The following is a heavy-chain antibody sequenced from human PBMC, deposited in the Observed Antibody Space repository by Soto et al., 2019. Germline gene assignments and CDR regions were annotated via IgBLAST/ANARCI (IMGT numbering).Heavy chain of an antibody. Sequence: HVQLVQSGAEVKKPGSSVKVSCKASGDTFSNYAISWVRQAPGQGLEWMGGIIPIFRTTDYAQNFQGRVTITADESTSTAYRERSSRRSEDTAAYFGARDMIPAAPAYKYYAMDVWGQGTPVTVSS. J-gene: IGHJ6*02. D-gene: IGHD6-25*01. CDR3: ARDMIPAAPAYKYYAMDV. CDR2: IIPIFRTT. CDR1: GDTFSNYA. V-gene: IGHV1-69*01.